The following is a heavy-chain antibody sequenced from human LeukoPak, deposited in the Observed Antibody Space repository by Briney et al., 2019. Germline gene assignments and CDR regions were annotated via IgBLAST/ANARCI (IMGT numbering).Heavy chain of an antibody. CDR2: ISSSDNTI. V-gene: IGHV3-48*01. Sequence: GGSLRLSCAASGFTFSFYSMNWVRQAPGKGLEWVSYISSSDNTIHYADSVKGRFTISRDNAKNSLYLEMNSLRAEDTAVYYCAKRSDYGVNSNYFDCWGQGTLVTVSS. CDR1: GFTFSFYS. J-gene: IGHJ4*02. D-gene: IGHD4-23*01. CDR3: AKRSDYGVNSNYFDC.